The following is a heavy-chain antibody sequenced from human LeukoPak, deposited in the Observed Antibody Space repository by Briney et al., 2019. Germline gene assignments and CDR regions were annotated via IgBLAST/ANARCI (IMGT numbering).Heavy chain of an antibody. CDR1: GYTFTGYY. V-gene: IGHV1-2*02. D-gene: IGHD3-10*01. Sequence: ASVKVSCKASGYTFTGYYMHWVRQAPGQGLEWMGWINPNSGGTNYAQKFQGRVTMTRNTSMSTAYMELSSLKSEDTAVYYCARGGGFVRGAYDYWGQGTLVTVSS. CDR3: ARGGGFVRGAYDY. CDR2: INPNSGGT. J-gene: IGHJ4*02.